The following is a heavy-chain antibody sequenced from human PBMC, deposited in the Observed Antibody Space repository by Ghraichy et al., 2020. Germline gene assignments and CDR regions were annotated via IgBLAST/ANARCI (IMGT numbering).Heavy chain of an antibody. V-gene: IGHV4-59*01. Sequence: SETLSLTCTVSGGSISSYYWSWIRQPPGKGLEWIGYIYYSGSTNYNPSLKSRVTISVDTSKNQFSLKLSSVTAADTAVYYCAWGKGIALNWFDPWGQGTLVTVSS. D-gene: IGHD6-13*01. J-gene: IGHJ5*02. CDR2: IYYSGST. CDR1: GGSISSYY. CDR3: AWGKGIALNWFDP.